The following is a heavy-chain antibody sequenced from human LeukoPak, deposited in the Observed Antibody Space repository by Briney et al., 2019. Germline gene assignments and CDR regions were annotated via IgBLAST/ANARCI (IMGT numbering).Heavy chain of an antibody. Sequence: SVKVSCKASGGTFSSYAISWVRQAPGQGLEWMGGIIPIFGTANYAQKFQGRVTITADKSTSTAYMELSSLRSEDTAVYYCARAGDYGSGSLAFDIRGQGTMVTVSS. D-gene: IGHD3-10*01. CDR2: IIPIFGTA. CDR3: ARAGDYGSGSLAFDI. CDR1: GGTFSSYA. J-gene: IGHJ3*02. V-gene: IGHV1-69*06.